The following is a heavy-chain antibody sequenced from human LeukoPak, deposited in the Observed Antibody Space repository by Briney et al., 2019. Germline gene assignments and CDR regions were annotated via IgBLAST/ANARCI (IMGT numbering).Heavy chain of an antibody. Sequence: ASVKVSCKSSGYTFTGYYMHWVRQAPGQGLEWMGWINPNSGGTNYAQKFQGRVTMTRDTSISTAYMELSRLRSDDTAVYYCASILSLNYYDSSGYSHDYWGQGTLVTVSS. V-gene: IGHV1-2*02. J-gene: IGHJ4*02. CDR2: INPNSGGT. D-gene: IGHD3-22*01. CDR3: ASILSLNYYDSSGYSHDY. CDR1: GYTFTGYY.